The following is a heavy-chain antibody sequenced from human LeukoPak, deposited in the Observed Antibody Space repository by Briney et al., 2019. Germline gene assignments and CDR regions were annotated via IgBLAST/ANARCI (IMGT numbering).Heavy chain of an antibody. CDR1: GGSISSSSYH. D-gene: IGHD3-3*01. CDR3: AGEALYYDFWSGYWH. V-gene: IGHV4-39*02. J-gene: IGHJ4*02. Sequence: SETLSLTCTVSGGSISSSSYHWGWIRQPPGKGLEWIGSIYYSGSTYYNPSLKSRVTISVDTSKNQFSLQLSSVTAADTAVYYCAGEALYYDFWSGYWHWGQGTLVTVSS. CDR2: IYYSGST.